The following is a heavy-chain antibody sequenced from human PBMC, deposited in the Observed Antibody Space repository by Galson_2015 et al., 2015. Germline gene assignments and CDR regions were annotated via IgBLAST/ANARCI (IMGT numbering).Heavy chain of an antibody. V-gene: IGHV2-5*02. CDR1: GFSLSTSGVG. CDR2: IYWDDDK. J-gene: IGHJ4*02. D-gene: IGHD3-10*01. Sequence: PALVKPTQTLTLTCTFSGFSLSTSGVGVGWIRQPPGKALEWLALIYWDDDKRYSPPLKSRLTITKDTSKNQAVLTMTNMDPVDTATYYCALGGGGFDYWGQGTLVTVSS. CDR3: ALGGGGFDY.